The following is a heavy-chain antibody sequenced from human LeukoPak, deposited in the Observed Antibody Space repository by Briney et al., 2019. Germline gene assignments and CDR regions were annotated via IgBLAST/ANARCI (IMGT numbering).Heavy chain of an antibody. CDR1: GFTFSDDE. CDR2: ISSSGSTR. D-gene: IGHD3-9*01. J-gene: IGHJ6*03. V-gene: IGHV3-48*03. Sequence: GGPLRLSCAASGFTFSDDEMSWVRQAPGKGLEWVSYISSSGSTRYYADSVKGRFTISRDNAENSMYLLMNSLRAEDTAVYYCARVGVLTGYPYYYYYYMDVWGKGTTVIISS. CDR3: ARVGVLTGYPYYYYYYMDV.